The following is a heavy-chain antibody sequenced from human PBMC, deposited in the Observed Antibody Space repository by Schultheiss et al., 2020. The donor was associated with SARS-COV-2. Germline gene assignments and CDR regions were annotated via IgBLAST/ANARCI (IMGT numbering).Heavy chain of an antibody. J-gene: IGHJ6*02. Sequence: ASVKVSCKASGYTFTSYDINWVRQATGQGLEWMGWISAYNGNTNYAQKLQGRVTMTKDTSTSTAYMELRSLRSDDTAVYYCARVGWEPDYYYYGMDVWGQGTTVTVSS. CDR1: GYTFTSYD. V-gene: IGHV1-18*01. CDR2: ISAYNGNT. CDR3: ARVGWEPDYYYYGMDV. D-gene: IGHD1-26*01.